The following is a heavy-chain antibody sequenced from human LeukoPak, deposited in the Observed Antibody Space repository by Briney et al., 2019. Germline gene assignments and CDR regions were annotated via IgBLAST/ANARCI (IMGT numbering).Heavy chain of an antibody. CDR3: ARSRGIIVVVVAIYYYYGMDV. CDR1: GYTFTSYD. D-gene: IGHD2-15*01. Sequence: GASVKVSCKASGYTFTSYDINCVRQATGQGLEWMGCMNPNSGNTGYAQKFQGRVTMTRNTSISTAYMELSSLRSEDTAVYYCARSRGIIVVVVAIYYYYGMDVWGQGTTVTVSS. CDR2: MNPNSGNT. V-gene: IGHV1-8*01. J-gene: IGHJ6*02.